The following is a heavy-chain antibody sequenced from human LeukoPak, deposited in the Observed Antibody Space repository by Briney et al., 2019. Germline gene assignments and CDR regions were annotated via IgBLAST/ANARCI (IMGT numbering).Heavy chain of an antibody. J-gene: IGHJ4*02. CDR1: GASISSSNW. CDR3: ARDFVGGSWLDC. D-gene: IGHD2-15*01. CDR2: IYQSGST. V-gene: IGHV4-4*02. Sequence: SETLSLTCAVSGASISSSNWLSWVRPPPGKGLEWIGEIYQSGSTNYNPSLKTRVTISVDKSKNQFSLKLSSVTAADTAVYYCARDFVGGSWLDCWGQGTLVTVSS.